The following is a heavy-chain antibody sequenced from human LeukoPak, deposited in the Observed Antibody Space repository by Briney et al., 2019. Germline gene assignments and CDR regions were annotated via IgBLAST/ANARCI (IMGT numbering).Heavy chain of an antibody. Sequence: GGSLRLSCAASGFSFSSYAMSWVRQAPGKGLECISGFSGSGGSTYYADSVKGRFTISRDNSKNTLYLQMNSLRAEDTAVYYCAKDRGYSSFSWGQGTLVTVSS. CDR2: FSGSGGST. J-gene: IGHJ5*02. CDR3: AKDRGYSSFS. V-gene: IGHV3-23*01. D-gene: IGHD6-13*01. CDR1: GFSFSSYA.